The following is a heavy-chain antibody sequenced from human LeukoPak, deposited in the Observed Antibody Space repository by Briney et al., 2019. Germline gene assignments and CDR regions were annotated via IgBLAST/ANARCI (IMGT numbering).Heavy chain of an antibody. CDR3: ARIDYGSGSSGY. V-gene: IGHV1-2*02. J-gene: IGHJ4*02. Sequence: ASVKVSCKASGYTFTGYYMHWVRQAPGQGLEWMGWINPNSGGTNYAQKFQGRVTMTRDTSTSTVYMELSSLRSEDTAVYYCARIDYGSGSSGYWGQGTLVTVSS. D-gene: IGHD3-10*01. CDR2: INPNSGGT. CDR1: GYTFTGYY.